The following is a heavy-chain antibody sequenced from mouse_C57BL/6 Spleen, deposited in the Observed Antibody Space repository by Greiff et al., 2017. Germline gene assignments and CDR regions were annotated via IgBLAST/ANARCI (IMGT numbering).Heavy chain of an antibody. D-gene: IGHD2-4*01. V-gene: IGHV1-52*01. Sequence: QVQLKQPGAELVRPGSSVKLSCKASGYTFTSYWMHWVKQRPIQGLEWIGNIDPSDSETHYNQKFKDKATLTVDKSSSTAYMQLSSLTSEDSAVYYCARNHYDYDDGSFDYWGQGTALTVSS. CDR1: GYTFTSYW. J-gene: IGHJ2*01. CDR3: ARNHYDYDDGSFDY. CDR2: IDPSDSET.